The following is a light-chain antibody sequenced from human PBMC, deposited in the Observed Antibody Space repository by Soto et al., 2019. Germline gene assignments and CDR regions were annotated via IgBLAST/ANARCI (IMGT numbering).Light chain of an antibody. Sequence: DIQMTQSPSTLSGSVGDRVTITCRASQTISSWLAWYQQKPGKAPKLLIYKASTLKSGVPSRFSGSGSGTEFPLTISSLQPDDFETYYCQHNNSYSEAFGQGTKVDLK. J-gene: IGKJ1*01. CDR2: KAS. CDR1: QTISSW. V-gene: IGKV1-5*03. CDR3: QHNNSYSEA.